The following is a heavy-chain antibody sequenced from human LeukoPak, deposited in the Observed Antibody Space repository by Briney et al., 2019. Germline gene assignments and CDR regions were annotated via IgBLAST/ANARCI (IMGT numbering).Heavy chain of an antibody. V-gene: IGHV4-61*01. J-gene: IGHJ6*02. CDR1: GGSVSSGSYY. CDR2: IYYSGST. CDR3: ARVREDCSGGSCYSYYYYGMDV. Sequence: SETLSLTCTVSGGSVSSGSYYWSWIRQPPGKGLEWIGYIYYSGSTNYNPSLKSRVTISVDTSKNQFSLKLSSVTAADTAVYYCARVREDCSGGSCYSYYYYGMDVWGQGTTVTVSS. D-gene: IGHD2-15*01.